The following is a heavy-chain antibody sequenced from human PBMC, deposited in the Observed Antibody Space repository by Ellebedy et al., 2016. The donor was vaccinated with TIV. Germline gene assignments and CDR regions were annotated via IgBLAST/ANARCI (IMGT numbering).Heavy chain of an antibody. V-gene: IGHV3-66*01. J-gene: IGHJ4*02. D-gene: IGHD6-19*01. CDR3: ARAVAGLFLGY. Sequence: PGGSLRLSCAASGFTVSSNYMSWVRQAPGKGLEWVSVIYSGGSTYYADSVKGRFTISRDNSKNTLYLQMNSLRAEDTAVYYCARAVAGLFLGYWGQGTLVTVSS. CDR1: GFTVSSNY. CDR2: IYSGGST.